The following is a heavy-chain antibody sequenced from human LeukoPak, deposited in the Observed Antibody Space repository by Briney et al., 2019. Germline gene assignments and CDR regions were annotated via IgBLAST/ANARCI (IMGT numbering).Heavy chain of an antibody. D-gene: IGHD3-10*01. J-gene: IGHJ5*02. V-gene: IGHV4-30-4*01. CDR2: IHDSGST. CDR3: ARGFGAGNYYYGWFDP. Sequence: SETLSLTCTVSGASISSGDYHWNWIRQPPGKGLEWIGFIHDSGSTYYNPSLKSRVRISRDMSKNQLSLMLSSVTAADTAVYYCARGFGAGNYYYGWFDPWGQGTLVSVSS. CDR1: GASISSGDYH.